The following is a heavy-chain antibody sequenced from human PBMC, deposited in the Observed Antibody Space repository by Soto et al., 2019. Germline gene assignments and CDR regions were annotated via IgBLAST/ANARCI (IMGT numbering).Heavy chain of an antibody. V-gene: IGHV1-69*04. Sequence: SVKVSCKASGYTFTSYGISWVRQAPGQGLEWMGRIIPILGIANYAQKFQGRVTITADKSISTAYLQWSGLKASDTAMYYCARRSGWSTVDYWGQGTLVTVSS. J-gene: IGHJ4*02. CDR3: ARRSGWSTVDY. D-gene: IGHD6-19*01. CDR1: GYTFTSYG. CDR2: IIPILGIA.